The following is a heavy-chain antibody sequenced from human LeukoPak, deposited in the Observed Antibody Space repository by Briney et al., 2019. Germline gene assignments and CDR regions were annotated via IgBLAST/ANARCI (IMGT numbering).Heavy chain of an antibody. CDR2: IYYSGRT. D-gene: IGHD3-22*01. V-gene: IGHV4-39*07. CDR3: ARGRTVSYDDTDYPPDYFDY. J-gene: IGHJ4*02. Sequence: PSETLSLTCSVSGGSITSSSFYWAWIRLPPGKGLECIGSIYYSGRTYYSSSLKSRVTISTETSKNQLSLKLRSVTAADTAVYYCARGRTVSYDDTDYPPDYFDYWGQGTLVTVSS. CDR1: GGSITSSSFY.